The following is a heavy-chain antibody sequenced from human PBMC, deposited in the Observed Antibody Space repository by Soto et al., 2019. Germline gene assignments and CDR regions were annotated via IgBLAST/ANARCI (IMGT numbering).Heavy chain of an antibody. V-gene: IGHV1-69*06. J-gene: IGHJ4*01. CDR1: GGTFTNYL. D-gene: IGHD4-17*01. CDR2: IIPIFGTT. Sequence: VHLVQSGAEVRKPGSSVNVSCKASGGTFTNYLITWVRQAPGQGLEWMGDIIPIFGTTNYAQKFQGRLTMTADKSTTTAYMELTGLRFEDTAVYFCARVSYGDYGLDFWGQGTLVTVSS. CDR3: ARVSYGDYGLDF.